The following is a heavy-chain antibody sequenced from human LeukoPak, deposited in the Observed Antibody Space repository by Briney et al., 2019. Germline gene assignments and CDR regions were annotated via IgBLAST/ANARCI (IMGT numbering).Heavy chain of an antibody. CDR2: IKQDGSEK. V-gene: IGHV3-7*01. CDR3: ARPYCSSTSCYRYGMDV. D-gene: IGHD2-2*02. CDR1: GFTFSSYW. J-gene: IGHJ6*02. Sequence: GGSLRLSCAASGFTFSSYWMSWVRQAPGKGLEWVANIKQDGSEKYYVDSVKGRFTTSRDNAKNSLYLQMNSLRAEDTAVYYCARPYCSSTSCYRYGMDVWGQGTTVTVSS.